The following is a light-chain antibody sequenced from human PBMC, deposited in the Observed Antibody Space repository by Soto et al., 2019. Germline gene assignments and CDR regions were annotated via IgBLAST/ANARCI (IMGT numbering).Light chain of an antibody. J-gene: IGKJ5*01. V-gene: IGKV1-12*01. CDR2: GAS. CDR1: QGISTW. Sequence: EIQVTQSPSSLSASVEDRVIITCRASQGISTWLAWYQQKPGKAPKLLIYGASSLQSGVPSRFSGSGSGTDFTLTISNLQPEDFATYYCQQANIFPISFGQRTLLEIK. CDR3: QQANIFPIS.